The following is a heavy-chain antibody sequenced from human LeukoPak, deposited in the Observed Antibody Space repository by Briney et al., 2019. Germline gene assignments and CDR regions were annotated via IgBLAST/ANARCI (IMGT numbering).Heavy chain of an antibody. J-gene: IGHJ4*02. D-gene: IGHD3-3*01. CDR2: IYYSGST. CDR3: ARHARAGVRFFDY. V-gene: IGHV4-31*03. CDR1: GGSINNGGHY. Sequence: PSQTLSLTCTVSGGSINNGGHYWSWIRQHPGKGLEWIGYIYYSGSTYYNPSLKSRVTISVDTSKNQFSLKLSSVTAADTAVYYCARHARAGVRFFDYWGQGTLVTVSS.